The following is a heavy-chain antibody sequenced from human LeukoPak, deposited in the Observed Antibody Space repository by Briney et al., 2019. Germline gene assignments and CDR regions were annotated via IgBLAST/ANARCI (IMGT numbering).Heavy chain of an antibody. CDR1: GDSVSSNSAA. D-gene: IGHD3-3*01. CDR3: ARGRLSITIFGVVTNNWFDP. CDR2: TYYRSKWYN. Sequence: SQTLSLTCAISGDSVSSNSAAWNWIRQSPSRGLEWLGRTYYRSKWYNDYAVSVKSRITINPDTSKNQFSLQLNSVTPEDTAVYYCARGRLSITIFGVVTNNWFDPWGQGTLVTVSS. J-gene: IGHJ5*02. V-gene: IGHV6-1*01.